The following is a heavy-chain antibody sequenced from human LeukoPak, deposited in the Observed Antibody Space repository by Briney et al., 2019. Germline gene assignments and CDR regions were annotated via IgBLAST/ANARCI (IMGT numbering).Heavy chain of an antibody. Sequence: ASVKVSCKASGYTFTSNGITWVRQAPGQGLEWMGWISAYNGNTNYAQKVQGRVTMTTDTSTSTAYMELRSLRSDDTAVYYCARGHHFSDLYYYGSGSYYTRFDYWGQGTLVTVSS. D-gene: IGHD3-10*01. CDR3: ARGHHFSDLYYYGSGSYYTRFDY. J-gene: IGHJ4*02. V-gene: IGHV1-18*01. CDR2: ISAYNGNT. CDR1: GYTFTSNG.